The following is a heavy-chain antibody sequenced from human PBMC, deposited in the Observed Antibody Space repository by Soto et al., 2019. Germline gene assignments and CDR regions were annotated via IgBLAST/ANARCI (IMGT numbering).Heavy chain of an antibody. J-gene: IGHJ6*02. CDR2: ISTRSTYT. Sequence: QVLLVESGGGLVKAGGSLRLSCAASGFIFSDYYMSWVRQTPGKGLEWVSYISTRSTYTNYADSVKGRFTISRDNTKNSLYLQMDSLRVEDTAVYYCATSGWNEDFYYYYGMDVWGQGTTVTVS. V-gene: IGHV3-11*06. D-gene: IGHD6-19*01. CDR3: ATSGWNEDFYYYYGMDV. CDR1: GFIFSDYY.